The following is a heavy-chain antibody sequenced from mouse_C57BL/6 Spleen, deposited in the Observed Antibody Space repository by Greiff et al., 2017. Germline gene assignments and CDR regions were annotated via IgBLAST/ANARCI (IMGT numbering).Heavy chain of an antibody. CDR1: GYTFTSYT. D-gene: IGHD3-1*01. V-gene: IGHV1-4*01. J-gene: IGHJ2*01. CDR2: INPSSGYT. CDR3: ARRGFGDYFDY. Sequence: VQGVESGAELARPGASVKMSCKASGYTFTSYTMHWVKQRPGQGLEWIGYINPSSGYTKYNQKFKDKATLTADKSSSTAYMQLSSLTSEDSAVYYCARRGFGDYFDYWGQGTTLTVSS.